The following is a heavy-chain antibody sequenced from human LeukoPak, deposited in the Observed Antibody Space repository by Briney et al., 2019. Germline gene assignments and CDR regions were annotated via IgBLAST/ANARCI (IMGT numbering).Heavy chain of an antibody. V-gene: IGHV3-33*06. CDR2: IWYDGSNT. D-gene: IGHD3-22*01. Sequence: GGSLRLSCAASGFTFSSYAMNWVRQAPGKGLEWVAVIWYDGSNTYYADSVKGRFTISRDNSKNTLYLQMNSLRAEDTAVYYCANDHGSGYHYAACIPYFDYWGQGTLVTVSS. CDR1: GFTFSSYA. CDR3: ANDHGSGYHYAACIPYFDY. J-gene: IGHJ4*02.